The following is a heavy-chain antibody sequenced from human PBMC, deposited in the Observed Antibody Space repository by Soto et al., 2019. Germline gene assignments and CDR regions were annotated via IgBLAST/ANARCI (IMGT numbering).Heavy chain of an antibody. CDR2: IKQDGSEK. CDR3: ARESATMAIAAAGLDFDY. J-gene: IGHJ4*02. CDR1: GFTFSSYW. Sequence: EVQLVESGGGLVQPGGSLRLSCAASGFTFSSYWMSWVRQAPGKGLEWVANIKQDGSEKYYVDSVKGRFTISRDNAKNSLYLQMNSLRAEDTAVYYCARESATMAIAAAGLDFDYWGQGTLVTVSS. V-gene: IGHV3-7*01. D-gene: IGHD6-13*01.